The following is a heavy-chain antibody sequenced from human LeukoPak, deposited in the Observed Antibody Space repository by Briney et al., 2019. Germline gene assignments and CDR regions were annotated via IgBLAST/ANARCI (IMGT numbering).Heavy chain of an antibody. D-gene: IGHD4-17*01. CDR1: GGTFSSYA. V-gene: IGHV1-69*13. CDR3: ARGRETVITFDI. CDR2: IIPIFGTA. Sequence: SVKVSCKASGGTFSSYAISWVRQAPGQGLEWMGGIIPIFGTANYAQKFQGRVTITADESTSTAYMGLSSLRSEDTAVYYCARGRETVITFDIWGQGTMVTVSS. J-gene: IGHJ3*02.